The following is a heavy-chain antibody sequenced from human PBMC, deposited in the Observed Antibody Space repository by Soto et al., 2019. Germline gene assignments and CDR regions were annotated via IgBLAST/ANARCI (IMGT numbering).Heavy chain of an antibody. J-gene: IGHJ4*01. Sequence: GGSLRLSCAASGFTFSNAWINWVRQAPGKGLEWVGRIKSKTDGGTTDYAAPVKGRFVISRDDSNNMVYLQMNSLKIEDTAVYYCTTDSYSTIIIVRFDYWGHGTLVTVSS. CDR3: TTDSYSTIIIVRFDY. CDR1: GFTFSNAW. D-gene: IGHD3-22*01. CDR2: IKSKTDGGTT. V-gene: IGHV3-15*07.